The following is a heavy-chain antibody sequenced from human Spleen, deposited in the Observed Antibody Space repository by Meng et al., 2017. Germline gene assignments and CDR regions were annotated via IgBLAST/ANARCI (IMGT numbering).Heavy chain of an antibody. CDR2: IIPSFDVL. D-gene: IGHD2-15*01. J-gene: IGHJ5*02. Sequence: SSVKVSCKVSGGTFSSYAITWVRQAPGQGLEWMGGIIPSFDVLHYAQRFQGRVTFTVDRSTDTAYMELRSLRPDDTAVYYCASRFWGFCSGSHCYNWFDPWGQGPQVTVSS. CDR1: GGTFSSYA. V-gene: IGHV1-69*10. CDR3: ASRFWGFCSGSHCYNWFDP.